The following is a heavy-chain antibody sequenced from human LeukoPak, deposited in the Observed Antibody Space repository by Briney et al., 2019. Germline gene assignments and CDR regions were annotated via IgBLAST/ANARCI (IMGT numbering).Heavy chain of an antibody. V-gene: IGHV3-21*01. CDR2: ITSGGDYI. Sequence: PGGSLRLSCAASGFMFSGYWMGWVRQAPGKGLEWVSSITSGGDYIYYADSVKGRFTTSRDNAKNSLSLQLNSLRVEDTAVYYCARGHYDVLAASYKWTPDYWGQGTLVTVSS. J-gene: IGHJ4*02. CDR3: ARGHYDVLAASYKWTPDY. D-gene: IGHD3-9*01. CDR1: GFMFSGYW.